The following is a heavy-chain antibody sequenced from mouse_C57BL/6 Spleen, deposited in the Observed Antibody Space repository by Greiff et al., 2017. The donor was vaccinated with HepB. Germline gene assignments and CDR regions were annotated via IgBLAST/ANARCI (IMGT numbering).Heavy chain of an antibody. Sequence: VQLQQSGPELVMPGASVKLSCKASGYTFTSYWMHWVKQRPGQGLEWIGEIDPSDSYTNYNQKFKGKSTLTVDKSSSTAYMQLSSLTSEDSAVYYCARGLYYGSSPFDYWGQGTTLTVSS. CDR3: ARGLYYGSSPFDY. CDR1: GYTFTSYW. CDR2: IDPSDSYT. J-gene: IGHJ2*01. V-gene: IGHV1-69*01. D-gene: IGHD1-1*01.